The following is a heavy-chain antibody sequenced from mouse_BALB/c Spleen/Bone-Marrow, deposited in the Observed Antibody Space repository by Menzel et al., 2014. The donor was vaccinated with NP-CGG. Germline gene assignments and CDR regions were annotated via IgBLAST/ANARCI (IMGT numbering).Heavy chain of an antibody. J-gene: IGHJ4*01. Sequence: EVQLQQSGPEQVKPGASVKVSCKASGYAFTSYNMYWVKQSHGKSLEWIGYIDPYSGGTSYNQKFKGKATLTVDKSSSTAYMHLNSLTSEDSAVYYCARRVYYDYYAMDYWGQGTSVTVSS. V-gene: IGHV1S135*01. CDR1: GYAFTSYN. CDR2: IDPYSGGT. CDR3: ARRVYYDYYAMDY. D-gene: IGHD1-1*01.